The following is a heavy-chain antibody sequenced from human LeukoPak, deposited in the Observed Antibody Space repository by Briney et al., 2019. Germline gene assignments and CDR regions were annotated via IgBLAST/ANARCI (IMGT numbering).Heavy chain of an antibody. CDR1: GGSISSSNW. CDR2: IYYSGSA. Sequence: SETLSLTCAVSGGSISSSNWWSWVRQPPGKGLEWIGYIYYSGSAYYNPSLKSRVTISVDTSENQFSLKLSSVTAADTAVYYCARVNYGSATKEDYWGQGTLVTVSS. D-gene: IGHD3-10*01. J-gene: IGHJ4*02. CDR3: ARVNYGSATKEDY. V-gene: IGHV4-4*02.